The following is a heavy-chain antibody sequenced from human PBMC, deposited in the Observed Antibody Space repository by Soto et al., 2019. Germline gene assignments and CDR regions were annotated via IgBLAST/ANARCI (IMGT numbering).Heavy chain of an antibody. CDR1: GITFSSYA. Sequence: PGGSVRLSCAASGITFSSYAMSWVRQAPGKGLEWVSGISGSGGTTNYADSVKGRFTISRDNSKNTLYLQMNSLRAEDTAVYYCAKDPKAVVAARGYFDYWGLGTQVTVSS. CDR3: AKDPKAVVAARGYFDY. J-gene: IGHJ4*02. D-gene: IGHD2-15*01. CDR2: ISGSGGTT. V-gene: IGHV3-23*01.